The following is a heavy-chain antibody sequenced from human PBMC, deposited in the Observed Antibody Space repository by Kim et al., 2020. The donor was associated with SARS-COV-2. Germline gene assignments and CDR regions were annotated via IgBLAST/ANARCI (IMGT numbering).Heavy chain of an antibody. D-gene: IGHD6-19*01. Sequence: GGSLRLSCAASGFIFSSYAMNWVRQAPGKGLEWVAVMSNDGKKKFYADSVQGRFTISRDNSKNTVYLEMNSLRGDDTGFYYCARGAGAGYRVAAFDLWG. V-gene: IGHV3-30*04. CDR2: MSNDGKKK. CDR1: GFIFSSYA. CDR3: ARGAGAGYRVAAFDL. J-gene: IGHJ3*01.